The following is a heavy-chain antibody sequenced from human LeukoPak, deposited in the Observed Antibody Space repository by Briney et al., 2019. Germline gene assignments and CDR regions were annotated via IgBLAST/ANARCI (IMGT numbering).Heavy chain of an antibody. V-gene: IGHV3-23*01. J-gene: IGHJ4*02. CDR3: ARVPGSYYVDFHY. CDR2: IGSDGVTT. CDR1: GFTLTNYA. D-gene: IGHD3-10*01. Sequence: GGSLRLSCAASGFTLTNYAMAWVRQAPGKGLEWVSGIGSDGVTTYYADSVKGRFTIARDNSKNTVYLQMNSLRAEDTAVYYCARVPGSYYVDFHYWGQGTLVTVSS.